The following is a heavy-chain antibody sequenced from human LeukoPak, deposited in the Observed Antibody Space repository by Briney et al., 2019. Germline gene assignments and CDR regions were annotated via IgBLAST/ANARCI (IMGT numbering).Heavy chain of an antibody. CDR1: GYTFTSYG. Sequence: GASVKVSCKASGYTFTSYGISWVRQAPGQGLEWMGWISAYNGNTNYAQKLQGRVTMTTDTSTGTAYMERRSLRSDDTAVYYCARDCSSPSCYGGGIDYWGQGTLVTVSS. V-gene: IGHV1-18*01. J-gene: IGHJ4*02. CDR2: ISAYNGNT. D-gene: IGHD2-2*01. CDR3: ARDCSSPSCYGGGIDY.